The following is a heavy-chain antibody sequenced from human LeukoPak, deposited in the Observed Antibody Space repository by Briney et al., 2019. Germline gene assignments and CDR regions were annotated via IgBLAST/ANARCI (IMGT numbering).Heavy chain of an antibody. V-gene: IGHV3-21*06. CDR1: GFTFSSYN. Sequence: GGSLRLSCAASGFTFSSYNMNWVRQAPGKGPEWVSSITSSSSYIYYADAVKGRFTISRDNAKNSLYLQMDSLRVEDTAVYYCARDPYSGSYGPYYYYYMDVWGEGTTVTISS. CDR2: ITSSSSYI. D-gene: IGHD1-26*01. CDR3: ARDPYSGSYGPYYYYYMDV. J-gene: IGHJ6*03.